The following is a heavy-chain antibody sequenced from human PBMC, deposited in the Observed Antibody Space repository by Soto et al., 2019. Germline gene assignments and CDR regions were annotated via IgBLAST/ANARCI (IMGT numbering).Heavy chain of an antibody. J-gene: IGHJ6*02. CDR1: GSTFSSYA. CDR3: TRIHTMILGVKRGMDV. CDR2: ISGSGSST. D-gene: IGHD3-10*01. V-gene: IGHV3-23*01. Sequence: ELQLLDSGGGLVQPGGSLRLSCEASGSTFSSYAMSWVRQAPGKGLEWVSGISGSGSSTYYPDSLKGRFTISRDNSKNTVYLQMNSLRAEDTAVYYCTRIHTMILGVKRGMDVWGQGTTVTVSS.